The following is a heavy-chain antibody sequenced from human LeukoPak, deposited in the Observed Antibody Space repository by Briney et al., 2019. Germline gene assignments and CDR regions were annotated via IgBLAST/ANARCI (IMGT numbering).Heavy chain of an antibody. J-gene: IGHJ2*01. Sequence: GGSLRLSCAASEFIFSSYSMNWVRQAPGKGLEWVSSISSSTTYIYYADSVKGRFTISRDNAKNSLYLQMNSLRAEDTAVYYCARDVGYWYFDLWGHGTLVTVSS. CDR2: ISSSTTYI. D-gene: IGHD2-15*01. V-gene: IGHV3-21*01. CDR1: EFIFSSYS. CDR3: ARDVGYWYFDL.